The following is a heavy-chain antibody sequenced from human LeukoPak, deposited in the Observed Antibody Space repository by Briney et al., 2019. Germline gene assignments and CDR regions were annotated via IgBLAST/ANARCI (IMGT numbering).Heavy chain of an antibody. CDR3: ARADSSGWYLYFNY. CDR1: GFTFSSYA. CDR2: IVSSGDST. D-gene: IGHD6-19*01. J-gene: IGHJ4*02. V-gene: IGHV3-23*01. Sequence: GGSLRLSCAASGFTFSSYAMSWVRQAPGKGLEWVPAIVSSGDSTYYADSVKGRFTVSRDNSQNTLFLQMNSLRAKDTAVYYYARADSSGWYLYFNYWGQGTLVTVSS.